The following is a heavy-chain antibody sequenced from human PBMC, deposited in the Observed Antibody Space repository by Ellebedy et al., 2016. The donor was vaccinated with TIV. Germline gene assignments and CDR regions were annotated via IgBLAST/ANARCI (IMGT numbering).Heavy chain of an antibody. J-gene: IGHJ6*03. CDR1: GFTFSSYG. D-gene: IGHD6-13*01. V-gene: IGHV3-7*01. CDR3: ARGGGSSWYTRWYYYYYYMDV. CDR2: IKQDGSEK. Sequence: GESLKISXAASGFTFSSYGMHWVRQAPGKGLEWVANIKQDGSEKYYVDSVKGRFTISRDNAKNSLYLQMNSLRAEDTAVYYCARGGGSSWYTRWYYYYYYMDVWGKGTTVTVSS.